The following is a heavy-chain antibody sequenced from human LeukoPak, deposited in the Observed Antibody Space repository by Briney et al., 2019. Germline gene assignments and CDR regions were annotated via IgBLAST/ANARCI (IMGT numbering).Heavy chain of an antibody. CDR1: GGTFSNYA. V-gene: IGHV1-69*01. CDR3: ARLINSGYDNRGWFDP. CDR2: IIPIFGTA. J-gene: IGHJ5*02. Sequence: SVKVSRKASGGTFSNYAISWVRQAPGQGLECMGGIIPIFGTANYAQKFQGRITITADESTSTAYMEMNSLRSEDTAVYYCARLINSGYDNRGWFDPWGQGTLVTVSS. D-gene: IGHD5-12*01.